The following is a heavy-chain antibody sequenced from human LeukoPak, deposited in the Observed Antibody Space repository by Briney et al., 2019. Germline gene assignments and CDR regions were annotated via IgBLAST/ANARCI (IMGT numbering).Heavy chain of an antibody. Sequence: PGGSLRLSCAASGFTFDDYAMHWVRQAPGKGLEWVSLISGDGGSTYYADSVKGRFTISRDNSKNSLYLQMNSLRTEDTALCYCAKASSGWGSDYWGQGTLVTVSS. CDR3: AKASSGWGSDY. CDR1: GFTFDDYA. V-gene: IGHV3-43*02. D-gene: IGHD6-19*01. J-gene: IGHJ4*02. CDR2: ISGDGGST.